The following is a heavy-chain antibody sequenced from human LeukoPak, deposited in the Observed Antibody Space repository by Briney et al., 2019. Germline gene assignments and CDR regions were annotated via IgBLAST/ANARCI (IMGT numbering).Heavy chain of an antibody. J-gene: IGHJ4*02. CDR3: ARAGRDGYNHRY. CDR1: GGSISSYY. CDR2: IYYSGST. D-gene: IGHD5-24*01. Sequence: SETLSLTCTVSGGSISSYYWSWIRQPPGKGLEWIGYIYYSGSTNYNPSLKSRVTISVDTSKNQFSLKLSSVTAADTAVYYCARAGRDGYNHRYWGQGTLVIVSS. V-gene: IGHV4-59*01.